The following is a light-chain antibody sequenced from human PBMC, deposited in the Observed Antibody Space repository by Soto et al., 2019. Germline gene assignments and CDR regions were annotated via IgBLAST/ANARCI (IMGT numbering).Light chain of an antibody. V-gene: IGKV1-5*03. Sequence: DIQMTQSPSTLSGSVGDTVTITCRASQTISSWLAWYQQKPGKAPKLLIYKASTLKSGVPSRFSGSGSGTEFTLTISSLQPDDFATYYCQHYKSYSEAFGQGTKV. CDR3: QHYKSYSEA. CDR2: KAS. J-gene: IGKJ1*01. CDR1: QTISSW.